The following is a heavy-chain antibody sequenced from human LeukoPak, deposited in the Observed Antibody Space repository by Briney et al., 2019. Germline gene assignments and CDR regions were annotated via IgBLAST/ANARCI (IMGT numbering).Heavy chain of an antibody. V-gene: IGHV4-34*01. D-gene: IGHD3-22*01. CDR1: GGSFSGYY. J-gene: IGHJ3*02. CDR3: ARGITMIAGAFDI. CDR2: INHSGST. Sequence: SSETLSLTCAVYGGSFSGYYWSWIRQPPGKGLEWIGEINHSGSTNYNPSLKSRVTISVDTSKNQFSLKLSSVTAADTAVYYCARGITMIAGAFDIWGQGTMVTVSS.